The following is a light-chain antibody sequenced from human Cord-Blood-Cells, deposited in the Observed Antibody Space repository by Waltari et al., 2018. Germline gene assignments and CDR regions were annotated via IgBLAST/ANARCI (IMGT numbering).Light chain of an antibody. CDR2: WAS. CDR3: QQYYSTPFT. Sequence: DIVMTQSPDSLAVSLGERATINCKSSQSVLYSSNNKNYLAWYQQKTGQPPKRLIYWASTRESGVPDRFSGSGSGTDFTLTISSLQAEDVAVYYCQQYYSTPFTFGPGTKVDIK. CDR1: QSVLYSSNNKNY. V-gene: IGKV4-1*01. J-gene: IGKJ3*01.